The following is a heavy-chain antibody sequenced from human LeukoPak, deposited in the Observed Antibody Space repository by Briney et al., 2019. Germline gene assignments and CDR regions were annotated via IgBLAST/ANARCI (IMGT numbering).Heavy chain of an antibody. CDR3: ARDTYYYESSGYYDADDY. V-gene: IGHV1-2*02. Sequence: ASLKVSCKASGYTFTGYYMHWVRQAPGQGLEWMGWINPNSGGTNYAQKFQGRVTMTRDTSISTAYMELRSLRSDDTAVYYCARDTYYYESSGYYDADDYWGQGTLVTVSS. CDR2: INPNSGGT. CDR1: GYTFTGYY. D-gene: IGHD3-22*01. J-gene: IGHJ4*02.